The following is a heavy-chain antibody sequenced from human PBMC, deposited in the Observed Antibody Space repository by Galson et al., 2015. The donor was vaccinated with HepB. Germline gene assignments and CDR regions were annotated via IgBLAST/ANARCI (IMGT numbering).Heavy chain of an antibody. CDR3: ARDIGLNIAVAGNWFDP. V-gene: IGHV1-18*04. J-gene: IGHJ5*02. D-gene: IGHD6-19*01. Sequence: SVKVSCKASGYTFTSYGISWVRQAPGQGLEWMGWISAYNGNTNYAQKLQGRVTMTTDTSTSTAYMELSSLRSEDTAVYYCARDIGLNIAVAGNWFDPWGQGTLVTVSS. CDR1: GYTFTSYG. CDR2: ISAYNGNT.